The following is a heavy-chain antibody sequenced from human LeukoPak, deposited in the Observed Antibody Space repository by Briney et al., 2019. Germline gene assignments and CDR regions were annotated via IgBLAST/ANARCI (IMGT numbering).Heavy chain of an antibody. V-gene: IGHV3-23*01. CDR2: ISGSGGST. Sequence: PGGSLRLSCAASGFTFSSYAMSWVRQAPGKGLEWVSAISGSGGSTYYADSVKGRFTISRDNSKNTLYLQMNSLRAEDAAVYYCAKDYDTVTTYEYFQHWGQGTLVTVSS. CDR1: GFTFSSYA. D-gene: IGHD4-17*01. CDR3: AKDYDTVTTYEYFQH. J-gene: IGHJ1*01.